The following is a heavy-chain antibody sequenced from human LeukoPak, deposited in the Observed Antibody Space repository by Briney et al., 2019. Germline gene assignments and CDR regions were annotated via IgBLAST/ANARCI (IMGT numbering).Heavy chain of an antibody. V-gene: IGHV1-2*02. CDR2: INPNSGGT. D-gene: IGHD1-26*01. CDR3: ARDPLIGGSGWFDP. Sequence: ASVKVSCKASGYTFTGYYMHWVRQAPGQGLEWMGWINPNSGGTNYAQKFQGRVTMTRDTSISTAYMELSRLRSDDTAIYYCARDPLIGGSGWFDPWGQGTLATVSS. J-gene: IGHJ5*02. CDR1: GYTFTGYY.